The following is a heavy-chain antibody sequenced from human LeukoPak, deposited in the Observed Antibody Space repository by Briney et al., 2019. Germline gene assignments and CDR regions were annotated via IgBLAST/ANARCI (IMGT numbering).Heavy chain of an antibody. CDR3: VKDAPYYYGSGSSPGTFDY. CDR1: GFTFSSYA. V-gene: IGHV3-64D*06. Sequence: GGSLRPSCSASGFTFSSYAMHWVRQAPGKGLEYVSAISSNGGSTYYADSVKGRFTISRDNSKNTLYLQMSSLRAEDTAVYYCVKDAPYYYGSGSSPGTFDYWGQGTLVTVSS. J-gene: IGHJ4*02. D-gene: IGHD3-10*01. CDR2: ISSNGGST.